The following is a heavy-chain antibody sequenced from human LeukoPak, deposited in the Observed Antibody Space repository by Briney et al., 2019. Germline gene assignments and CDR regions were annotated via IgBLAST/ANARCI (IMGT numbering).Heavy chain of an antibody. CDR3: ARMSGSHIDY. V-gene: IGHV3-33*01. D-gene: IGHD1-26*01. Sequence: PGGSLRLSCAASGFTFSSNGMHWVRQAPGKGLEWVAVIWYDGSKKYYADSVKGGLTISRDSSKNTLDLQMDSLRAEDTAVYYCARMSGSHIDYWGQGTLVTVSS. J-gene: IGHJ4*02. CDR2: IWYDGSKK. CDR1: GFTFSSNG.